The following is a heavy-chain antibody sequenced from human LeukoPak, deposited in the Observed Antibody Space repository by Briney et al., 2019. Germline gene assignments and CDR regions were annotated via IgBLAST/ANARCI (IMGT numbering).Heavy chain of an antibody. CDR1: GFTFSKYW. Sequence: RGSLRLSCAASGFTFSKYWMLWVRQAPGKGLESVSRINTVGTVTTYADSVKGRFTVSRDNADNTMFLQMNSVRDEDTAVYYCATKQWLAPPPDSWGQGTPVTVST. CDR2: INTVGTVT. V-gene: IGHV3-74*01. CDR3: ATKQWLAPPPDS. D-gene: IGHD6-19*01. J-gene: IGHJ4*02.